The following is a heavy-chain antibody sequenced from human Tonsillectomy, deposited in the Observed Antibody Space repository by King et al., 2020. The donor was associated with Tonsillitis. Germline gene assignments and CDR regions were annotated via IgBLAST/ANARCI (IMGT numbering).Heavy chain of an antibody. CDR1: GGTLNNNA. V-gene: IGHV1-69*06. Sequence: VQLVESGAEIQKPGSSGKVSCRASGGTLNNNAVSWVRQAPGQGLEWMGCSIPHYATSTYAQRFQGRVTITEDKRTNTVYMDINCLTSEDTALYYSALGHLLAMAIAPFGYMDVWGKGTTVTVSS. D-gene: IGHD2-21*01. CDR3: ALGHLLAMAIAPFGYMDV. J-gene: IGHJ6*03. CDR2: SIPHYATS.